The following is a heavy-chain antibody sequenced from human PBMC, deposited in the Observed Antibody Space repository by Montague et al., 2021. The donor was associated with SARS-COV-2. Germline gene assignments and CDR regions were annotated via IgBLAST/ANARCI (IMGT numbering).Heavy chain of an antibody. V-gene: IGHV3-30-3*01. Sequence: SLRLSCAASGFTFSSYAMPWVRQAPGKGLEWVAVISYDGSNKYYADSVKGRFTISRDNSKNTLYLQMNSLRAEDTAVYYCARAAQKQYVLLWFGELLHDAFDIWGQGTMVTVSS. CDR1: GFTFSSYA. CDR3: ARAAQKQYVLLWFGELLHDAFDI. J-gene: IGHJ3*02. D-gene: IGHD3-10*01. CDR2: ISYDGSNK.